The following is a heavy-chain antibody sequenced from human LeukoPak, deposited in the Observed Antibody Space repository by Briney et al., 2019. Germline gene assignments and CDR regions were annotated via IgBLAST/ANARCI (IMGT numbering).Heavy chain of an antibody. CDR1: GAFTSTYY. J-gene: IGHJ4*02. Sequence: PSETLSLTCTVSGAFTSTYYWSWVRQPPTGGLEWIGYVFYSGSSNYNPNFSSRVTVSVDTSKSQFSLKLTSVTAADTAVYYCARIDPLGFFDQWGQGTLVTDSS. V-gene: IGHV4-59*13. D-gene: IGHD6-25*01. CDR3: ARIDPLGFFDQ. CDR2: VFYSGSS.